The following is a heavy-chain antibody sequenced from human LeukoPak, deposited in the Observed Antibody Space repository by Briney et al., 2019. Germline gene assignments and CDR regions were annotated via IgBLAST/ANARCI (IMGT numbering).Heavy chain of an antibody. Sequence: GGSLRLSCAASGFTFDDYAMHWVRQAPGKGLEWVSGISWNSGSIGYADSVKGRFTISRDNAKNSLYLQMNSLRAEDTALYYCAKDIGHSSSWSLGPYYYGMDVWGQGTTVTVSS. J-gene: IGHJ6*02. CDR1: GFTFDDYA. V-gene: IGHV3-9*01. D-gene: IGHD6-13*01. CDR2: ISWNSGSI. CDR3: AKDIGHSSSWSLGPYYYGMDV.